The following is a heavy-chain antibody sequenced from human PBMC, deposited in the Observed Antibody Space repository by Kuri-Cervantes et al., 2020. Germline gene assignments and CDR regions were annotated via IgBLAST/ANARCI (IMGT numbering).Heavy chain of an antibody. J-gene: IGHJ3*02. CDR2: INPNSGGT. CDR1: GYTFTSYD. D-gene: IGHD3-22*01. V-gene: IGHV1-2*02. Sequence: ASVKVSCKASGYTFTSYDISWVRQAPGQGLEWMGWINPNSGGTNYAQKFQGRVTMTRDTSISTAYMELSRLRSDDTAVYYCARELTLYYDSSGPQTPNAFDIWGQGTMVTVSS. CDR3: ARELTLYYDSSGPQTPNAFDI.